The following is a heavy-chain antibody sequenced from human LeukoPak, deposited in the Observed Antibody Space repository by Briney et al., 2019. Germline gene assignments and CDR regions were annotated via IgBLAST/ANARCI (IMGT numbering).Heavy chain of an antibody. CDR2: IYYSGST. CDR3: ARAVRYSSSWVY. Sequence: SETLSLTCTVSGGSISSYYWSWIRQPPGKGLEWIGYIYYSGSTNYNPSLKSRVTISVDTSKNQFSLKLSSVTAADTAVYYCARAVRYSSSWVYWGQGTLVTVSS. V-gene: IGHV4-59*12. J-gene: IGHJ4*02. CDR1: GGSISSYY. D-gene: IGHD6-13*01.